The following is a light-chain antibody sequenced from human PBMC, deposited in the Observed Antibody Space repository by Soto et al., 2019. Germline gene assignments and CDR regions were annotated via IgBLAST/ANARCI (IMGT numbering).Light chain of an antibody. CDR2: DVS. CDR3: SSYAGSYTLV. CDR1: SNDVGGYNF. V-gene: IGLV2-11*01. Sequence: QSALTQPRSVSGSPGQSVTISCTGTSNDVGGYNFVSWYQQHPGKVPKLFIYDVSRRPSGVPDRFSGSKSGNTASLTISGLQAEDEADYDCSSYAGSYTLVFGGGTQLTVL. J-gene: IGLJ2*01.